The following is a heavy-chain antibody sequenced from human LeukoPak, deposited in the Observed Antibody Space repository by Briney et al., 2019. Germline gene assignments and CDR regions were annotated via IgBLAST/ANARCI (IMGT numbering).Heavy chain of an antibody. V-gene: IGHV4-39*07. CDR1: VWIHRHRRLH. D-gene: IGHD2-15*01. CDR3: ARASRGNIVVVVAATEFDF. Sequence: SETLSHTRLFTVWIHRHRRLHEVGVPESPGKALEGIRSLYYRGGTYYNPYLKSRVTIPEVTSENHYSLRLISVTAADTAVYDCARASRGNIVVVVAATEFDFWGQGILVTVSS. CDR2: LYYRGGT. J-gene: IGHJ4*02.